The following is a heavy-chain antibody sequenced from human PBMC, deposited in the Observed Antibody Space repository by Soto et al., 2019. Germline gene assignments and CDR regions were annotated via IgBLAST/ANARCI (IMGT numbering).Heavy chain of an antibody. J-gene: IGHJ5*01. V-gene: IGHV3-23*01. CDR2: ISGSGDST. CDR3: ATAVVVGAWFEL. Sequence: EVQLSESGGGLVQPGGSLRLSCAASGFTFNRYGMSWVRQAPGKGLEWVSAISGSGDSTYYADSVKGRFTISRDSSNNTLYLQMKSLRPEDTGVYYCATAVVVGAWFELWGQGTLVTVSS. D-gene: IGHD2-15*01. CDR1: GFTFNRYG.